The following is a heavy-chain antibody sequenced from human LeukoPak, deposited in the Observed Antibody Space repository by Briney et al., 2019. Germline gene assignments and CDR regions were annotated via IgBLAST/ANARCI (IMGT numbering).Heavy chain of an antibody. CDR1: GGTLSSYA. CDR2: IIPIFGTA. D-gene: IGHD3-10*01. CDR3: ARLGLLWFGEYYYGMDV. Sequence: ASVKVSCKASGGTLSSYAISWVRQAPGQGLEWMGGIIPIFGTANYAQKFQGRVTITADKSTSTAYMELSSLRSEDTAVYYCARLGLLWFGEYYYGMDVWGKGTTVTVSS. J-gene: IGHJ6*04. V-gene: IGHV1-69*06.